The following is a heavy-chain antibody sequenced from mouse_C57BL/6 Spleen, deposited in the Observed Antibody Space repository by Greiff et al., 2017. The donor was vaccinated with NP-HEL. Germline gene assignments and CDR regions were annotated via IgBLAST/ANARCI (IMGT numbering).Heavy chain of an antibody. CDR3: AREDGSFAY. D-gene: IGHD2-3*01. CDR2: IWSGGST. J-gene: IGHJ3*01. V-gene: IGHV2-2*01. CDR1: GFSLTSYG. Sequence: VKLQESGPGLVQPSQSLSITCTVSGFSLTSYGVHWVRQSPGKGLEWLGVIWSGGSTDYNAAFISSLSISKDNSKSQVFFKMNRLQADDTAIYYCAREDGSFAYWGQGTLVTVSA.